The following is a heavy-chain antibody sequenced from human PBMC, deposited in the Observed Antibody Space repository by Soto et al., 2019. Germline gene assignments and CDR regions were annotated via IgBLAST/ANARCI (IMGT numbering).Heavy chain of an antibody. CDR2: IYYSGST. D-gene: IGHD6-6*01. CDR1: GFTVSSNY. CDR3: ARLTSSSRANFDY. J-gene: IGHJ4*02. V-gene: IGHV4-59*08. Sequence: GSLRLSCAASGFTVSSNYWSWIRQPPGKGLEWIGYIYYSGSTNYNPSLKSRVTISVDTSKNQFSLKLSSVTAADTAVYYCARLTSSSRANFDYWGQGTLVTVSS.